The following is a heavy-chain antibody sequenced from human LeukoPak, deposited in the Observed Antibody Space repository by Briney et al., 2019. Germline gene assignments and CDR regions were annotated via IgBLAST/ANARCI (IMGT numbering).Heavy chain of an antibody. D-gene: IGHD5-18*01. J-gene: IGHJ4*02. CDR2: IWYDGSNK. CDR3: ARDSDTAMVMSYFDY. V-gene: IGHV3-33*01. Sequence: GGSLRLSCAASGFTFSSYGMHWVRQAPGKGLEWVAVIWYDGSNKYHADSVKGRFTISRDNSKNTLYLQMNSLRAEDTAVYYCARDSDTAMVMSYFDYWGQGTLVTVSS. CDR1: GFTFSSYG.